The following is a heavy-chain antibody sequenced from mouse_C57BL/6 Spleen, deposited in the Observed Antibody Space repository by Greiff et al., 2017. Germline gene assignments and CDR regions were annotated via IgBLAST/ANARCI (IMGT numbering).Heavy chain of an antibody. D-gene: IGHD1-1*02. CDR2: ISSGSSTI. J-gene: IGHJ2*01. Sequence: DVQLQESGGGLVKPGGSLKLSCAASGFTFSDYGMHWVRQAPEKGLEWVAYISSGSSTIYYADTVKGRFTISRDNAKNTLFLQMTSLRSEDTAMYYCARRVGNYLDYWGQGTTLTVSS. V-gene: IGHV5-17*01. CDR1: GFTFSDYG. CDR3: ARRVGNYLDY.